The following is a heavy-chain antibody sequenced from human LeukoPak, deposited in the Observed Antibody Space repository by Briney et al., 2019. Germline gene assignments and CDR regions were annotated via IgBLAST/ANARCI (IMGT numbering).Heavy chain of an antibody. J-gene: IGHJ4*02. CDR1: GFAFSAYW. V-gene: IGHV3-74*01. D-gene: IGHD3-16*01. CDR2: INEDATTI. Sequence: GGSLRLSCAASGFAFSAYWMHWVRQAPGNGLEWVARINEDATTISYADSVKGRFIISRDNTKKSLYLQMNNLSAEDTAVYYCVRDLVFVWTPGDDFDFWGQGTLVIVSS. CDR3: VRDLVFVWTPGDDFDF.